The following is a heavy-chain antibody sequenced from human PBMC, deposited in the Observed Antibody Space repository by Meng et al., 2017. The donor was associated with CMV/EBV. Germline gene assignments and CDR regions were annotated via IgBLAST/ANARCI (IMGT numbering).Heavy chain of an antibody. CDR3: AKDRTVAGKYYFDY. Sequence: GESLKISCAASGFTFSSYAMSWVRQAPGKGLEWVSAISGSGGSTYYADSVKGRFTLSRDNSKNTLYLQMNSLRAEDTAVYYCAKDRTVAGKYYFDYWGQGTLVTVSS. CDR2: ISGSGGST. D-gene: IGHD6-19*01. V-gene: IGHV3-23*01. CDR1: GFTFSSYA. J-gene: IGHJ4*02.